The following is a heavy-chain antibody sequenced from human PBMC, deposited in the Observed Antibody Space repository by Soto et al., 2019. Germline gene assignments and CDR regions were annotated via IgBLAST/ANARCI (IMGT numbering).Heavy chain of an antibody. CDR3: ASHLKTSGSSDGDWYFDL. V-gene: IGHV1-69*02. Sequence: QVQLVQSGAEVKKPGSSVKVSCKASGGTFSSYTISWVRQAPGQGLEWMGRIIPILGIANYAQKFQGRVTITADKSTSTAYMELSSLRSEDTAVYYCASHLKTSGSSDGDWYFDLWGRGTLVTVSS. J-gene: IGHJ2*01. CDR1: GGTFSSYT. D-gene: IGHD1-26*01. CDR2: IIPILGIA.